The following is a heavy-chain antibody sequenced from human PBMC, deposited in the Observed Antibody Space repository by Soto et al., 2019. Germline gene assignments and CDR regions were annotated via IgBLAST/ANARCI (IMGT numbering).Heavy chain of an antibody. Sequence: EVPLVESGGGLIQPGGSLRLSCAASGFTVSSNCMSWVRQAPGKGLEWVSILYSGGSTHYADSVKGRFTISGDNSNNKLYIQMSSLRTEDTAVYYCVRDSGSSWYGYWGQGTLVTVSS. V-gene: IGHV3-53*01. CDR2: LYSGGST. CDR1: GFTVSSNC. D-gene: IGHD6-13*01. J-gene: IGHJ4*02. CDR3: VRDSGSSWYGY.